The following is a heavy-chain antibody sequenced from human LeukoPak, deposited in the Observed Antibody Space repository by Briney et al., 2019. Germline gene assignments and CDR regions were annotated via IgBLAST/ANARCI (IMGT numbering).Heavy chain of an antibody. CDR3: AYSSGGYYYYYYGMDV. J-gene: IGHJ6*02. V-gene: IGHV3-23*01. Sequence: GGSLRLSCAASGFTFSSYAMSWVRQAPGRGLEWVSGISGRGGSTYYADSVKGRFTISRDNSKNTLYLQMNSLRAEDTAVYYCAYSSGGYYYYYYGMDVWGQGTTVTVSS. D-gene: IGHD6-19*01. CDR2: ISGRGGST. CDR1: GFTFSSYA.